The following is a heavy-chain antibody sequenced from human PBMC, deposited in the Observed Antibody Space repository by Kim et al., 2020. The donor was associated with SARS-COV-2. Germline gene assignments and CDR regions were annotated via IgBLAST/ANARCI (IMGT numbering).Heavy chain of an antibody. Sequence: GGSLRLSCAASGFTFDDYAMHWVRQAPGKGLEWVSGISWNSGSIGYADSVKGRFTISRDNAKNSLYLQMNSLRAEDTALYYCAKMGCSSTSCYVPSHAFDIWGQGTMVTVSS. D-gene: IGHD2-2*01. CDR1: GFTFDDYA. J-gene: IGHJ3*02. CDR3: AKMGCSSTSCYVPSHAFDI. CDR2: ISWNSGSI. V-gene: IGHV3-9*01.